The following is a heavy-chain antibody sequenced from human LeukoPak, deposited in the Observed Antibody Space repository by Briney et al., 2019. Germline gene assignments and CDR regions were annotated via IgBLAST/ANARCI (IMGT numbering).Heavy chain of an antibody. CDR2: INHSGST. CDR3: VRGAGGRVQNMGFFGY. J-gene: IGHJ4*02. D-gene: IGHD2/OR15-2a*01. V-gene: IGHV4-34*01. Sequence: SETLSLTCGVDSASLGLYYCRGIRQPPGKGLEWIGEINHSGSTNYNPSLKSRVTISVDTPKNQFSLKMDSVTAADPAVYYCVRGAGGRVQNMGFFGYWGQGTLVTVSS. CDR1: SASLGLYY.